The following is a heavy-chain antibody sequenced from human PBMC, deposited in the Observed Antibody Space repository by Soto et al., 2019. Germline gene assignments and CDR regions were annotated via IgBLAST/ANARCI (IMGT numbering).Heavy chain of an antibody. J-gene: IGHJ6*03. CDR1: GFTFSNYW. Sequence: EVQLVESGGGLVQPGGSLRLSCVASGFTFSNYWMYWVRQAPGEGLVWVSRINNDGSVSSYADSVKGRLTISRDNVKNTLYLQMDSLSAEDTAVYYCARGDCVVGTCYSLAGSFFYYMDVWGKGTTVTVFS. CDR2: INNDGSVS. D-gene: IGHD2-15*01. V-gene: IGHV3-74*01. CDR3: ARGDCVVGTCYSLAGSFFYYMDV.